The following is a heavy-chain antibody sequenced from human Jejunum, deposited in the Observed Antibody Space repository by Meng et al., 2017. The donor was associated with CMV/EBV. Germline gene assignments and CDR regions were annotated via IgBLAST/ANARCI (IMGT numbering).Heavy chain of an antibody. V-gene: IGHV3-23*01. J-gene: IGHJ4*02. CDR2: ISGSGVST. D-gene: IGHD3-10*01. Sequence: SGFTFSKYGMTWVRQAPGKGLEWVSLISGSGVSTYYADSVKGRFTISRDNSKSTLFLQMNSLRAEDTAVYYCAKDGSGSPYDYYLDYWGQGTLVTVSS. CDR3: AKDGSGSPYDYYLDY. CDR1: GFTFSKYG.